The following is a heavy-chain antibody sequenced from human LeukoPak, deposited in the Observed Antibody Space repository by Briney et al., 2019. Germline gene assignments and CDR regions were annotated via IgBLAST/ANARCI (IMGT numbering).Heavy chain of an antibody. CDR1: GGSISSSSYY. V-gene: IGHV4-39*07. J-gene: IGHJ4*02. CDR3: ARRGSGSSPHFDY. CDR2: IYYSGST. D-gene: IGHD3-10*01. Sequence: PSQTLSLTCTVSGGSISSSSYYWGWIRQPPGKGLEWIGSIYYSGSTYYNPSLKSRVTISVDTSKNQFSLKLSSVTAADTAVYYCARRGSGSSPHFDYWGQGTLVTVSS.